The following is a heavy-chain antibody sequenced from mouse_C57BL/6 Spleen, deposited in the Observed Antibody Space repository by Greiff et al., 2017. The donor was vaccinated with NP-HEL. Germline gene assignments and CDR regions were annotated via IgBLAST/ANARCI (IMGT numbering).Heavy chain of an antibody. CDR2: INPNNGGT. Sequence: EVQLQQSGPELVKPGASVKISCKASGYTFTDYYMNWVKQSHGKSLEWIGDINPNNGGTSYNQKFKGKATLTVDKSSSTAYMELRSLTSEDSAVYYCASTMATPYAMDYWGQGTSVTVSS. D-gene: IGHD2-12*01. J-gene: IGHJ4*01. CDR1: GYTFTDYY. CDR3: ASTMATPYAMDY. V-gene: IGHV1-26*01.